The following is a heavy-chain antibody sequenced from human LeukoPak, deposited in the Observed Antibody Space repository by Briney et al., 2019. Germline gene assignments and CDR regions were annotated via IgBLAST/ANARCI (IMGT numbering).Heavy chain of an antibody. D-gene: IGHD2-2*01. J-gene: IGHJ5*02. CDR1: GGTFISYA. CDR2: IIPIFGTA. Sequence: SVKVSCKASGGTFISYAISWVRQAPGQGLEWMGGIIPIFGTANYAQKFQGRVTITADESTSTAYMELSSLRSEDTVVYYCARDRGYCSSTSCSPNWFDPWGQGTLVTVSS. CDR3: ARDRGYCSSTSCSPNWFDP. V-gene: IGHV1-69*01.